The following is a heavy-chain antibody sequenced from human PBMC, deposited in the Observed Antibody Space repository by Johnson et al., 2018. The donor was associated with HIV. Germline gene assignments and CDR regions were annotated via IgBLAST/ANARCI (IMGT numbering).Heavy chain of an antibody. J-gene: IGHJ3*02. Sequence: QVQLVESGGGLVQPGGSLRLSCAASGFIFSDYYMSWIRQAPGKGLEWVSYMSSSGSTIYHAESVKGRFTISRDNAKNSLYLQMNSLRVEDTAVYYCAKVHSSSSNGFDIWGQGTMVTVS. V-gene: IGHV3-11*04. D-gene: IGHD6-6*01. CDR1: GFIFSDYY. CDR3: AKVHSSSSNGFDI. CDR2: MSSSGSTI.